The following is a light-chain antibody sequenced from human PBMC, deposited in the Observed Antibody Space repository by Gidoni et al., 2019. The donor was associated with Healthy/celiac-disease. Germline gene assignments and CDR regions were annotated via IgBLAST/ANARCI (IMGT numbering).Light chain of an antibody. Sequence: QSALTQPASVSGSPGQSITISCTGTSSAVGGYNYVSWYQQHPVKAPKLMIYEVSNRPSGVSNRFSGSKSGNTASLTISGLQAEDEADYYCSSYTSSSTLVFGGGTKLTVL. J-gene: IGLJ2*01. CDR3: SSYTSSSTLV. V-gene: IGLV2-14*01. CDR1: SSAVGGYNY. CDR2: EVS.